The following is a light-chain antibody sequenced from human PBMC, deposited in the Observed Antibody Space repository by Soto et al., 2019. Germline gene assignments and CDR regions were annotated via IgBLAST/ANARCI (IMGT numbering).Light chain of an antibody. J-gene: IGLJ3*02. CDR2: LNSDGSH. CDR3: QTWGTGIRWV. Sequence: QPVLTQSPSASASLGASVKLTCTLSSGHSSYAIAWHQQQPEKGPRYLMKLNSDGSHSKGDGIPDRFSGSSSVAERYLTISSLQSEDEADYYCQTWGTGIRWVFGGGTKLTVL. CDR1: SGHSSYA. V-gene: IGLV4-69*01.